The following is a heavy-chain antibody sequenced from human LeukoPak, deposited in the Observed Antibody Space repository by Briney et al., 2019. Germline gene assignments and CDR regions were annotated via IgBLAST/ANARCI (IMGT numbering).Heavy chain of an antibody. D-gene: IGHD6-6*01. CDR1: GFTFSAYT. J-gene: IGHJ6*04. V-gene: IGHV3-21*01. CDR3: AREGQLVPLSPGV. CDR2: ISSSSSYI. Sequence: PGGSLRLSCAGSGFTFSAYTINWVRQAPGKGLEWVSSISSSSSYIYYADSVKGRFTISRDNAKTSLYLQMNSLRAEDTAVYYCAREGQLVPLSPGVWGKGTTVTVSS.